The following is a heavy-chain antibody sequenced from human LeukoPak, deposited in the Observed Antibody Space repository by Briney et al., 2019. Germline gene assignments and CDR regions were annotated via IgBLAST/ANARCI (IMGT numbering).Heavy chain of an antibody. CDR2: ISAYNGNT. V-gene: IGHV1-18*01. D-gene: IGHD6-13*01. J-gene: IGHJ5*02. CDR1: GYTFTSYG. Sequence: ASVKVSCKASGYTFTSYGISWVRQAPGQGLEWMGWISAYNGNTNYAQKLQGRVTMTTDTSTSTAYMELRSLRSDDTAVYYCAREGRIAAASSGRSWFDPWGQGTLVTVSS. CDR3: AREGRIAAASSGRSWFDP.